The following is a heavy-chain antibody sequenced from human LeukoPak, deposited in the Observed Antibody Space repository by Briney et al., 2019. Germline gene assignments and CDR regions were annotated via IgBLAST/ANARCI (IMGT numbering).Heavy chain of an antibody. Sequence: GGSLRLSCAASGLTFSTFGMHRVRQAPGKGLEWVAFIRFDGSNRYYAESLKGRFTISRDNSKNTLYLQMNSLRAEDTAIYFCAKGGYYFDYWGQGALVIVPS. CDR3: AKGGYYFDY. V-gene: IGHV3-30*02. J-gene: IGHJ4*02. CDR1: GLTFSTFG. CDR2: IRFDGSNR.